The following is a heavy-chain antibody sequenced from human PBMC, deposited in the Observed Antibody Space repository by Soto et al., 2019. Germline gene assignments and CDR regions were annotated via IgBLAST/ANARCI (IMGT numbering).Heavy chain of an antibody. CDR3: ARATAELIGYSSGWYGSPPAFDI. V-gene: IGHV1-18*04. CDR1: GYTFTSYG. Sequence: ASVKVSCKASGYTFTSYGISWVRQAPGQGLDWMGWISAYSGNTNYAQNPQGRVTMTTDTTTSTAYMERRSLRSDDTAVYYCARATAELIGYSSGWYGSPPAFDIWGQGTMVTVSS. D-gene: IGHD6-19*01. CDR2: ISAYSGNT. J-gene: IGHJ3*02.